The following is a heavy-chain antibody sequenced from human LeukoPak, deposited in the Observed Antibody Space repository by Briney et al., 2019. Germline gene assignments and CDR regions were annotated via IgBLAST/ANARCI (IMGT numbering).Heavy chain of an antibody. J-gene: IGHJ4*02. CDR3: ARERDSSSYGALDFDY. Sequence: GASVKVSCKASGYTFTGYYMHWVRQAPGQGLEWMGWINPNSGGTNYAQKFQGWVTMTRGTSISTAYMELSRLRSDDTAVYYCARERDSSSYGALDFDYWGQGTLVTVSS. CDR2: INPNSGGT. D-gene: IGHD6-6*01. CDR1: GYTFTGYY. V-gene: IGHV1-2*04.